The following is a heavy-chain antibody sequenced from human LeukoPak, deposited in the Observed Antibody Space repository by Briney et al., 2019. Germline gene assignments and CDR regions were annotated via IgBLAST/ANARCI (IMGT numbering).Heavy chain of an antibody. Sequence: SETLSLTCAVYGGSFSGYYWGWIRQPPGKGLEWIGEINHSGSTNYNLSPKSRVTISVDTSKNQFSLKLSSVTAADTAVYYCARGGYVTMVRGAAYGMDVWGKGTTVTVSS. CDR1: GGSFSGYY. CDR2: INHSGST. CDR3: ARGGYVTMVRGAAYGMDV. J-gene: IGHJ6*04. V-gene: IGHV4-34*01. D-gene: IGHD3-10*01.